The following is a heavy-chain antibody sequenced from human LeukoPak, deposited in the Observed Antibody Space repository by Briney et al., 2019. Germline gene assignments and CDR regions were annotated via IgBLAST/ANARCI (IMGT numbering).Heavy chain of an antibody. CDR1: GFTFSNYR. CDR2: ISSSSIYI. V-gene: IGHV3-21*01. CDR3: ARDGAVTNGRYFDY. D-gene: IGHD4-17*01. J-gene: IGHJ4*02. Sequence: GGSLRLSCAASGFTFSNYRMNWVRQAPGKGLEWVSSISSSSIYIYYADSLKGRFTISRDNAKNSLYLQMNSLRAEDTAVYYCARDGAVTNGRYFDYWGQGTLVTVSS.